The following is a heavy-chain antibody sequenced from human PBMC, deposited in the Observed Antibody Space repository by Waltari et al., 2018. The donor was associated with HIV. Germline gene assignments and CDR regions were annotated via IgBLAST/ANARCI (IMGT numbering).Heavy chain of an antibody. CDR2: IIPAFGTA. V-gene: IGHV1-69*01. CDR3: ARDHRGNKLLYGMDV. CDR1: GGTCSSYA. Sequence: QVQLVQPGAEVKKPGSSVRVSCRVSGGTCSSYATNWVRQAPRQGLEWMGGIIPAFGTANYAERFQGRVTITADEYTSTAYMDLSSLRSEDTAVYFCARDHRGNKLLYGMDVWGQGTTVTV. J-gene: IGHJ6*02.